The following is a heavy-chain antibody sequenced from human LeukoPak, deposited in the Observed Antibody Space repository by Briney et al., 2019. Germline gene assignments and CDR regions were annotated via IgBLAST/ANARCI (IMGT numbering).Heavy chain of an antibody. J-gene: IGHJ6*03. Sequence: GGSLRLSCAASGFTFSSYGMHWVRQAPGKELEWVAVIWYDGSNKYYADSVKGRFTISRDNSKNTLYLQMNSLRAEDTAVYYCAKDGYDFWSGYYRLLGNYYYYYMDVWGKGTTVTVSS. V-gene: IGHV3-33*06. CDR3: AKDGYDFWSGYYRLLGNYYYYYMDV. D-gene: IGHD3-3*01. CDR1: GFTFSSYG. CDR2: IWYDGSNK.